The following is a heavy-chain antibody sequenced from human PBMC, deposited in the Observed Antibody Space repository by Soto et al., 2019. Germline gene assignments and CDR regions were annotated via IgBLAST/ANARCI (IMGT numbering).Heavy chain of an antibody. CDR3: ARDQGNRFMFDY. D-gene: IGHD1-1*01. J-gene: IGHJ4*02. CDR1: GGSISSGGYY. Sequence: SETLSLTYTVSGGSISSGGYYWSWIRQHPGKGLEWIGYIYYSGSTYYNPSLKSRVTISVDTSKNQFSLKLSSVTAADTAVYYCARDQGNRFMFDYWGQGTLVTVSS. CDR2: IYYSGST. V-gene: IGHV4-31*03.